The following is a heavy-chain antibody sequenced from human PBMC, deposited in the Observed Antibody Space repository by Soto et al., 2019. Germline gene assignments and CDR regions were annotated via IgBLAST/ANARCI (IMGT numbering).Heavy chain of an antibody. CDR3: ARGREMRRYYYYYYGMAV. Sequence: ASVNVSCNASGYTFTSYYINWVQQATGQGLEWMGWMNPNSGNTGYAQKFQGRVTMTRNTSISTAYMELSSLRSEDTAVYYCARGREMRRYYYYYYGMAVWGQGTTVTI. D-gene: IGHD1-26*01. V-gene: IGHV1-8*01. CDR1: GYTFTSYY. CDR2: MNPNSGNT. J-gene: IGHJ6*02.